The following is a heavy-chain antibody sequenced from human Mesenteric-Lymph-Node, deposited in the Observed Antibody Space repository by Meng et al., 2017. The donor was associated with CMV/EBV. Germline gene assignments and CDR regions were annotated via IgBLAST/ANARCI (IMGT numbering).Heavy chain of an antibody. J-gene: IGHJ6*02. CDR3: ASERYCSSTSCYRSYGMDV. V-gene: IGHV4-4*02. CDR1: GGSISSSNW. D-gene: IGHD2-2*02. CDR2: IYHSGST. Sequence: SETLSLTCAVSGGSISSSNWWRWVRQPPGKGLEWMGEIYHSGSTNYKPSLKSRVTISVDKSKNQFSLKLSSVTAADTAVYYCASERYCSSTSCYRSYGMDVWGQGTTVTVSS.